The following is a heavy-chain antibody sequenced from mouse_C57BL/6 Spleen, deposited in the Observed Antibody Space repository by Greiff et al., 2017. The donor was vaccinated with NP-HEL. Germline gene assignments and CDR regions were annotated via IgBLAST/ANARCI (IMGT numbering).Heavy chain of an antibody. J-gene: IGHJ4*01. D-gene: IGHD2-1*01. V-gene: IGHV1-19*01. CDR1: GYTFTDYY. Sequence: EVQRVESGPVLVKPGASVKMSCKASGYTFTDYYMNWVKQSHGKSLEWIGVINPYNGGTSYNQKFKGKATLTVDKSSSTAYMELNSLTSEDSAVYYCAGGYLLRYGYAMDYWGQGTSVTVSS. CDR3: AGGYLLRYGYAMDY. CDR2: INPYNGGT.